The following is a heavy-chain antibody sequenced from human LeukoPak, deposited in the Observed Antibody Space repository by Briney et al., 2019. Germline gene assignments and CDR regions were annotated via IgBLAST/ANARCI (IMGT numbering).Heavy chain of an antibody. Sequence: SGGSLRLSCAASGFTVSSNYMSWVRQAPGKGLEWVSVIYSGGSTYYADSVKGRFTISRDNSKNTLYLQMNSLRVEDTAVYYCARDRNYGDYEVWGQGTLVTVSS. CDR3: ARDRNYGDYEV. V-gene: IGHV3-53*01. J-gene: IGHJ4*02. CDR1: GFTVSSNY. D-gene: IGHD4-17*01. CDR2: IYSGGST.